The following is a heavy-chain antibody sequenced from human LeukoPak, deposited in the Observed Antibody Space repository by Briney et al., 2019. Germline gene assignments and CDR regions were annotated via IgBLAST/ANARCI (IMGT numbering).Heavy chain of an antibody. CDR2: IRYDGSNK. V-gene: IGHV3-30*02. Sequence: GALRLSCAASGFTFSSYGMHWVRQAPGKGLEWVAFIRYDGSNKYYADSVKGRFTISRDNSKNTLYLQMNSLRAEDTAVYYCARPGHYDYVWGSYRPGAFDIWGQGTMVTVSS. CDR3: ARPGHYDYVWGSYRPGAFDI. D-gene: IGHD3-16*02. J-gene: IGHJ3*02. CDR1: GFTFSSYG.